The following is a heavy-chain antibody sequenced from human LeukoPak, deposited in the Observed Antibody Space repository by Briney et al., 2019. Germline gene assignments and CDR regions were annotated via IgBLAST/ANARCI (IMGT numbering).Heavy chain of an antibody. J-gene: IGHJ4*02. D-gene: IGHD1-26*01. CDR3: ARGGGRYHVDY. CDR2: IDPNSGGT. CDR1: GYTFTDYY. V-gene: IGHV1-2*02. Sequence: GASVKVSCKASGYTFTDYYMHWVRQAPGQGLERMGWIDPNSGGTNYAQKFQGRVTMTRDTSISTAYMELSGLRSDDTAVYFCARGGGRYHVDYWGQGTLVTVSS.